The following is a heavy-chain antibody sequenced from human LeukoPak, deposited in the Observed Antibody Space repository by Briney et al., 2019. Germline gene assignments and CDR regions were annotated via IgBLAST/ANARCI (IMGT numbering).Heavy chain of an antibody. Sequence: GGSLRLSCAASRFTFSTYAMHWVRQAPGKGLEWVAVISWDGSNKYYADSVKGRFTISRDNSKNTLDLQMNSLGAEDTAMYYCARGGTSGWYDYFDYWGQGTLVTVSS. CDR3: ARGGTSGWYDYFDY. V-gene: IGHV3-30-3*01. CDR2: ISWDGSNK. D-gene: IGHD6-19*01. J-gene: IGHJ4*02. CDR1: RFTFSTYA.